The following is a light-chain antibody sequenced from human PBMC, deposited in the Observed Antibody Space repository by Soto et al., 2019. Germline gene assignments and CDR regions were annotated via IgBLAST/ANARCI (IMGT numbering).Light chain of an antibody. CDR1: QNLLDRDDGNIY. J-gene: IGKJ1*01. CDR3: MQPIRSPSRT. V-gene: IGKV2-40*01. CDR2: TVS. Sequence: EIVMTQTPLSLPVSPGEPASISCRSSQNLLDRDDGNIYLNWYLQKPGQSPQLLIYTVSYRASGVPDRFSGSGSGTDFTLRISRVEAEDVGVYYCMQPIRSPSRTLGQGTKVDIK.